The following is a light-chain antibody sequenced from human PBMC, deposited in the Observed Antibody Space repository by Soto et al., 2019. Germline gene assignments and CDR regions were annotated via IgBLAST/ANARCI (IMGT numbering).Light chain of an antibody. CDR3: SSYASSSTVV. J-gene: IGLJ3*02. V-gene: IGLV2-14*01. CDR2: DVS. CDR1: SSDVGGYNF. Sequence: QPVLTQPASVSGSPGQSITISCTGTSSDVGGYNFVSWYQQHPGKAPKLMIYDVSSRPSGVSNRFSGSKSGNTASLTISGLQAEDEGDYYCSSYASSSTVVFGAGTKLTVL.